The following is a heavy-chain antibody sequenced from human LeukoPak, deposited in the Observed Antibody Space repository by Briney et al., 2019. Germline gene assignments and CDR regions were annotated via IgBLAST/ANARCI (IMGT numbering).Heavy chain of an antibody. J-gene: IGHJ4*02. CDR2: INGDETST. V-gene: IGHV3-74*01. Sequence: GGSLRLSCAASGFTFSSHWMHWARQGPGKGLVWVSRINGDETSTAYADSVKGRFTISRDNSKNTLYLQMNSLRAEDTAVYYCAINYDSSGYYPFDYWGQGTLVTVSS. CDR1: GFTFSSHW. CDR3: AINYDSSGYYPFDY. D-gene: IGHD3-22*01.